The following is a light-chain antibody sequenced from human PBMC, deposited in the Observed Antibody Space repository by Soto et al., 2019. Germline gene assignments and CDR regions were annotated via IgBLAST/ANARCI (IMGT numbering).Light chain of an antibody. CDR2: DVS. J-gene: IGLJ1*01. V-gene: IGLV2-14*03. CDR3: ISYTSSSPYV. CDR1: ISDVGGYNY. Sequence: QYVLTQPSSLSGSPGQSITISCTGTISDVGGYNYVSWYQHHPGKAPKLIIFDVSNRPSGISNRFSGSKSGNTASLTISGLQAEDQADYYCISYTSSSPYVFGTGTKVTVL.